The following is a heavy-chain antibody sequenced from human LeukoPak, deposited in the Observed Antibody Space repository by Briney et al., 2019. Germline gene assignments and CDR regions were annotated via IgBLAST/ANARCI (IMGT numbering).Heavy chain of an antibody. CDR3: AREGYDSSGYYSNIDY. CDR2: IYYSGST. D-gene: IGHD3-22*01. J-gene: IGHJ4*02. Sequence: PSQTLSLTCTVSGGSISSGGYYWSWIHQHPGKGLEWIVYIYYSGSTYYNPSLKSRVTISVDTSKNQFSLKLSSVTAADTAVYYCAREGYDSSGYYSNIDYWGQGTLVTVSS. V-gene: IGHV4-31*03. CDR1: GGSISSGGYY.